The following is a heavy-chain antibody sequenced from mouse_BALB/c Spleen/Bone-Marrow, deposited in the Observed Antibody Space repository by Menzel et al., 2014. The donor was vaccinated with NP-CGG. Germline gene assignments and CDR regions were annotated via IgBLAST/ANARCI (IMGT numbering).Heavy chain of an antibody. CDR1: GFNIKDTY. J-gene: IGHJ4*01. CDR2: IDPANGNT. CDR3: ARGEYYAMDY. Sequence: VQLKQSGAELVKPGASVKLSCTASGFNIKDTYMHWVKQRPEQGLEWIGRIDPANGNTKYDPKFQGMATITADTSSNTAYLQLSSLTSEDTAVYYCARGEYYAMDYWGQGTSGTVSS. V-gene: IGHV14-3*02.